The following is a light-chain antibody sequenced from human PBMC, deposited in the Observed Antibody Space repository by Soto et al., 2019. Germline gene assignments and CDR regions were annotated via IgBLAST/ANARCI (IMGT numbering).Light chain of an antibody. V-gene: IGKV3-15*01. CDR2: GAS. CDR1: QSVSGN. J-gene: IGKJ5*01. CDR3: QQYNIWPPIT. Sequence: EIVMTQSPATLSVSPGERATLSCRASQSVSGNLAWYQQKPGQAPRLLIYGASTRATGIPARFSGSGSGTEFTLTISSLQSEDFAVSYCQQYNIWPPITFGQGTRLEIK.